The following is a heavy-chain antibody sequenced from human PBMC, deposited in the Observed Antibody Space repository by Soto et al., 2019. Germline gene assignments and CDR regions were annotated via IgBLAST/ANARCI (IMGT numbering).Heavy chain of an antibody. CDR1: GFTFSSYA. CDR2: ISGSGGRT. V-gene: IGHV3-23*01. Sequence: EVQLLESGGGLVQPGGSLRLSCAASGFTFSSYAMSWVRQAPGKGLEWVSAISGSGGRTHYADSVKGRFTISRDNSKNTLYLQMNSLRAEDTAVYYCAKALGSSWYPNWFDPWGQGTLVTVSS. J-gene: IGHJ5*02. CDR3: AKALGSSWYPNWFDP. D-gene: IGHD6-13*01.